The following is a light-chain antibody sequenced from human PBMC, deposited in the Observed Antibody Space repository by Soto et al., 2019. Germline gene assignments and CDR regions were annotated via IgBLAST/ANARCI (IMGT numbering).Light chain of an antibody. V-gene: IGLV2-23*02. CDR3: CSYAGSSTLV. Sequence: QSALTQPASGSGSPGQSITISCTGTSSDVGRYNLVSWYQQHPGKAPKLMIYEVSKRPSGVSNRFSGSKSGNTASLTISGRQAEDEADYYCCSYAGSSTLVVGGGTKVTVL. CDR2: EVS. J-gene: IGLJ2*01. CDR1: SSDVGRYNL.